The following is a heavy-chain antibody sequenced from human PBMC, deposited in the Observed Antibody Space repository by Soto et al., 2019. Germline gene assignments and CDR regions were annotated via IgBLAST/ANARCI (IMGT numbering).Heavy chain of an antibody. V-gene: IGHV4-31*03. CDR3: AREKKSSGHFDY. CDR1: GGSISSGGYY. CDR2: IYYSGST. D-gene: IGHD3-22*01. J-gene: IGHJ4*02. Sequence: QVQLQESGPGLVKPSQTLSLTCTVSGGSISSGGYYWSWIRQHPGKGLEWIGYIYYSGSTYYNPSLMSRVTISVETSKNPFSLKLSSVTAADTAVYYCAREKKSSGHFDYWGQGTLVTVSS.